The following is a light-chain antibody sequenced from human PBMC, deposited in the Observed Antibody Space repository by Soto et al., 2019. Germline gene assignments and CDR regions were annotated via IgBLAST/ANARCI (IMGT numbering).Light chain of an antibody. J-gene: IGKJ1*01. Sequence: DIQMTQSPSSLSASVGDRVTITCRASQSITIYLNWYQQKPGEGPNLLIFGASTLQSGVPSRFSGSGSGTDFTLTISSLQPEDFATYYCQQSYSTLWTFGQGTKVEIK. CDR3: QQSYSTLWT. CDR2: GAS. CDR1: QSITIY. V-gene: IGKV1-39*01.